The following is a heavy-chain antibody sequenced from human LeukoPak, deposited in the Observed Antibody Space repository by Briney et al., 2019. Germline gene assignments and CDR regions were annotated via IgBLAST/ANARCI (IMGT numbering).Heavy chain of an antibody. J-gene: IGHJ4*02. CDR1: GFTVSSNY. V-gene: IGHV3-53*01. CDR2: IYSGGST. D-gene: IGHD6-13*01. Sequence: GGSLRLSCAASGFTVSSNYMSWVRQAPGKGLEWVSVIYSGGSTYYADSVKARFTISRDNSKNTLYLQMNSLRAEDTSVYYCARAGPAAGIDYWGQGTLVTVSS. CDR3: ARAGPAAGIDY.